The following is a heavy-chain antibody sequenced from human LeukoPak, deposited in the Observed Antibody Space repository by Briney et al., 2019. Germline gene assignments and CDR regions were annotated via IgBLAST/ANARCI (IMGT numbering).Heavy chain of an antibody. CDR3: ARDLGDYYDSSGYFPSPADY. Sequence: GSLRLSCAASGFTFSSYSMNWVRQAPGKGLEWVSSISSSSSYIYYADSVKGRFTISRDNAKNSLYLQMNSLRAEDTAVYYCARDLGDYYDSSGYFPSPADYWGQGTLVTVSS. J-gene: IGHJ4*02. D-gene: IGHD3-22*01. CDR2: ISSSSSYI. CDR1: GFTFSSYS. V-gene: IGHV3-21*01.